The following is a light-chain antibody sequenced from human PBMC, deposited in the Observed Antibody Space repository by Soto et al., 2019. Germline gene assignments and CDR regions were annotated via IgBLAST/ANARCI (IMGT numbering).Light chain of an antibody. J-gene: IGLJ1*01. Sequence: QSALTQPASVSGSPGQSITISCTGTSSDVGGYNYVSWYQQHPGKAHKLMIYEVSNRPSGVSNRFSGSKSGNTASLTISGLQAEDEADYYCSSYTSNSTRVFGTGTKVTVL. V-gene: IGLV2-14*01. CDR1: SSDVGGYNY. CDR2: EVS. CDR3: SSYTSNSTRV.